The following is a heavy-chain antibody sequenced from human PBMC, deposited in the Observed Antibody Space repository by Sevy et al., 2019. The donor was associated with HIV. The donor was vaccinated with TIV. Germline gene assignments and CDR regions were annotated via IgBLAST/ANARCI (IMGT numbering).Heavy chain of an antibody. J-gene: IGHJ6*02. Sequence: GGSLRLSCEASGFTVSGNYMAWVRLAPGKGLEWVSLIDSGGSTYYADSVKGRFTISKDNAKNTLYLQMNPLGAEDTAVYFCARDRYYEASGYYYYYYGMDVWGQGTTVTVSS. D-gene: IGHD3-22*01. CDR2: IDSGGST. V-gene: IGHV3-66*01. CDR3: ARDRYYEASGYYYYYYGMDV. CDR1: GFTVSGNY.